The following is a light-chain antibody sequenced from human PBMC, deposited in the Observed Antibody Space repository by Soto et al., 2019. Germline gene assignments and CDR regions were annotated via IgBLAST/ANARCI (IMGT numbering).Light chain of an antibody. Sequence: IVLTQSPGTLSLSPGERATLSCRASQSVISTYLAWYQQQPGQAPRLRLYGASNRATGIPDRFSGSGSGTDFTLTFTRLEPEDFAVYFCQQFGSSPTTFGQGTKLDIK. J-gene: IGKJ2*01. V-gene: IGKV3-20*01. CDR3: QQFGSSPTT. CDR1: QSVISTY. CDR2: GAS.